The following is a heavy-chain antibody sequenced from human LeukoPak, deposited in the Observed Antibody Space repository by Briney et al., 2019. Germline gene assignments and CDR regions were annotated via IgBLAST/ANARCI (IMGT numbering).Heavy chain of an antibody. Sequence: GGSLRLSCAASGFTFSDYYMSWIRQAPGKGLEWVSYISSSGSTIYYADSVKGRFTISRDNAKNSLYLQMNSLRAEDTAVYYCARDPYYYDSSGYWSVWGQGTLVTVSS. CDR3: ARDPYYYDSSGYWSV. J-gene: IGHJ4*02. D-gene: IGHD3-22*01. CDR2: ISSSGSTI. CDR1: GFTFSDYY. V-gene: IGHV3-11*04.